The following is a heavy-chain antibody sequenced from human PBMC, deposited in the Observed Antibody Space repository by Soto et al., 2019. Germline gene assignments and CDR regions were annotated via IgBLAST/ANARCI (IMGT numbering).Heavy chain of an antibody. J-gene: IGHJ4*02. CDR3: ARAPRGNYGYPSYFDY. V-gene: IGHV4-59*01. D-gene: IGHD3-10*01. CDR1: GGSISSYY. Sequence: SETLSHTCPFSGGSISSYYWIWIRQPPGKGLEWIGYIYYSGSTNYNPSLKSRVTISVDTSKNQFSLKLSSVTAADTAVYYCARAPRGNYGYPSYFDYWGQGTLLTVSS. CDR2: IYYSGST.